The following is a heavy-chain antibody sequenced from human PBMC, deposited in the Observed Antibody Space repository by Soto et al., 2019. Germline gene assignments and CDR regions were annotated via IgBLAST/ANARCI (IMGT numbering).Heavy chain of an antibody. Sequence: ASVKGSCKASGYTFTSYAMHWVRQAPGQRLEWMGWTNAGNGNTKYSQKFQGRVTITRDTSASTAYMELSSLRSEDTAVYYCARPSQTGPFDYWGQGTLVTVSS. CDR3: ARPSQTGPFDY. J-gene: IGHJ4*02. CDR2: TNAGNGNT. V-gene: IGHV1-3*01. CDR1: GYTFTSYA.